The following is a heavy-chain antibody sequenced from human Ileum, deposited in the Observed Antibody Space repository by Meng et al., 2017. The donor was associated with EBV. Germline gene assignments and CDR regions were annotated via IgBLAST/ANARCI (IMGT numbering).Heavy chain of an antibody. CDR1: TCSSSRMDW. CDR2: TSHNGNT. D-gene: IGHD3-22*01. V-gene: IGHV4-4*02. CDR3: AGSDYSRFDY. J-gene: IGHJ4*02. Sequence: VEQPEAGPGLVRASVTLYLTCAVCTCSSSRMDWGRWARWTRGKGVEWIGETSHNGNTNYTAYLKSRITRALDKYKIQLQLKLNCVTAADVAFYYWAGSDYSRFDYWGQGTLVTVSS.